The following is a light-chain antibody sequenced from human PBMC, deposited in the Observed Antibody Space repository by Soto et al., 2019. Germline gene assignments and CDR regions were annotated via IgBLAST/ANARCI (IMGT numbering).Light chain of an antibody. V-gene: IGKV3-15*01. CDR1: QSVRSN. CDR2: VAS. J-gene: IGKJ1*01. CDR3: QPYDSWPRA. Sequence: EKVMTQSPATLSVSPGERATLSCRATQSVRSNVVWYQQKPGQPPRLLIYVASTRANSIPSRISGSRSATKFALPIISMTSEHFAVYSCQPYDSWPRAFGQGTK.